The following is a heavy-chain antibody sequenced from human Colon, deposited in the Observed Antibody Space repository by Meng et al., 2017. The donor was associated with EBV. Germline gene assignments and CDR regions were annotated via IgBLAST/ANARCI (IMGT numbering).Heavy chain of an antibody. CDR2: IYHSGST. CDR3: ARVGAYCGGDCYHPR. Sequence: LESGPGLVTPSGTLSLTFAVSGGSLSSRNWWSWVRQPPGKGLEWIGEIYHSGSTNYNPSLKSRVTISVDASKNQFSLRLSSVTAADTAVYYCARVGAYCGGDCYHPRWGQGTLVTVSS. CDR1: GGSLSSRNW. J-gene: IGHJ4*02. V-gene: IGHV4-4*02. D-gene: IGHD2-21*02.